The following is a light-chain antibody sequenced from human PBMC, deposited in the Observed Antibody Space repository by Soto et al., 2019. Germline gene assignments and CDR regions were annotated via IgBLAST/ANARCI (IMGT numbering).Light chain of an antibody. CDR3: QQYNNWPHT. Sequence: EIVMTQSPATLSVSPGERATLSCRATQSVSSKLAWFQQKPGQAPRLLIYGASTRATDIPARFSGSGSGTEFSLTISSLQSEDFAVYYCQQYNNWPHTFGPGTKLEIK. CDR1: QSVSSK. J-gene: IGKJ2*01. V-gene: IGKV3-15*01. CDR2: GAS.